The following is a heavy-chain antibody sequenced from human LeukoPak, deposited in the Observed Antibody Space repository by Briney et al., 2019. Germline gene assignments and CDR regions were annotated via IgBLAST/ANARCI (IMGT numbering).Heavy chain of an antibody. CDR1: GFTFSSYS. D-gene: IGHD2-2*02. Sequence: GGSLRLSCAASGFTFSSYSMNWVRQAPGKGLEWVSSISSSSSSYIYYADSVKGRFTISRENAKTSLYLQMNSLRAEDTAVYYCARDLPAAIRVPDYWGQGTLVTVSS. V-gene: IGHV3-21*01. CDR2: ISSSSSSYI. CDR3: ARDLPAAIRVPDY. J-gene: IGHJ4*02.